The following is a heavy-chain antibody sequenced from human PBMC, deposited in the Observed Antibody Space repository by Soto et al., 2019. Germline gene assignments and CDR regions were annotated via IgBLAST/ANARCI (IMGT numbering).Heavy chain of an antibody. D-gene: IGHD3-9*01. CDR2: IFSNDEK. J-gene: IGHJ4*02. CDR3: ARINDILTGFYY. CDR1: GFSLSNARMG. V-gene: IGHV2-26*01. Sequence: QVTLKESGPVLVKPTETLTLTCTVSGFSLSNARMGVSWIRQPPGKALEWLAHIFSNDEKSYSTSLKSRLTISKDTSKSQVVLTMTNMDPVDTATYYCARINDILTGFYYWGQGTLVTVSS.